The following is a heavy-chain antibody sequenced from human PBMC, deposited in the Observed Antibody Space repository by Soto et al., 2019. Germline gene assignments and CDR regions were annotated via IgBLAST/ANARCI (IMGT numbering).Heavy chain of an antibody. V-gene: IGHV4-59*01. D-gene: IGHD3-22*01. CDR1: SGSISSYY. Sequence: PSENPSLTCTVSSGSISSYYWSWIRQPPGKGLEWIGYIYYSGSTNYNPSLKSRVTISVDTSKNQFSLKLSSVTAADTAVYYCATRLSSSGYYHIRDHWCQGPLVTGSS. J-gene: IGHJ4*02. CDR2: IYYSGST. CDR3: ATRLSSSGYYHIRDH.